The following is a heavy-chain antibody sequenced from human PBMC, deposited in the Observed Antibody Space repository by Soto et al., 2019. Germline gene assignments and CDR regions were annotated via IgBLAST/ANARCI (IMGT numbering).Heavy chain of an antibody. CDR3: AKMGGYYDSSGKRYFDC. CDR1: GFTFSTYS. V-gene: IGHV3-48*01. J-gene: IGHJ4*02. CDR2: ISSSSSTI. D-gene: IGHD3-22*01. Sequence: GGSLRLSCAASGFTFSTYSMNWVRQAPGKGLEWVSYISSSSSTIFYTDSVKGRFTVSRDNSKNTLYLQMNSLRAEDTAVYYCAKMGGYYDSSGKRYFDCWGLGTLVTAPQ.